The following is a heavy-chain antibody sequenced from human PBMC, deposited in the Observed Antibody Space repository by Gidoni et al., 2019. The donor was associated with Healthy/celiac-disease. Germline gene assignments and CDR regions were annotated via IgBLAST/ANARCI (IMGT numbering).Heavy chain of an antibody. D-gene: IGHD1-20*01. J-gene: IGHJ6*02. CDR3: ATGLGITGTRYYYYGMDV. Sequence: QVQLVQSGAEVKKPGASVKVSCKVSGYTLTEFSMPWVRQAPGKGLEWMGGFDPEDGETSYAQKFQGRVTMTEETSTDTAYMELSSLRSEDTAVYYCATGLGITGTRYYYYGMDVWGQGTTVTVSS. V-gene: IGHV1-24*01. CDR1: GYTLTEFS. CDR2: FDPEDGET.